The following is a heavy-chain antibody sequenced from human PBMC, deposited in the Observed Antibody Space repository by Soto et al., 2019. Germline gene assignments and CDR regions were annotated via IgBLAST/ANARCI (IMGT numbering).Heavy chain of an antibody. J-gene: IGHJ4*02. D-gene: IGHD2-15*01. V-gene: IGHV3-23*01. CDR2: ISGSGEKI. CDR3: AKDRCSGGSCDSWDS. Sequence: EVQVLESGGGLVQPGGSLRLSCTASGFTFNRHAMSWVRQDPGKGLEWVLVISGSGEKIHYAEYVKGRFTIPRDNSKNMLYLQKNSLRVEDTAMYYCAKDRCSGGSCDSWDSWGQGTPVTVSS. CDR1: GFTFNRHA.